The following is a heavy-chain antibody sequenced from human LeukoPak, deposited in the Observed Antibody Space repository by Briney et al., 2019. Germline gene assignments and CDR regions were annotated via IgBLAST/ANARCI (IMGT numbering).Heavy chain of an antibody. V-gene: IGHV4-39*07. CDR1: GGSISSSSYY. CDR3: ARGGADFWSGYSIGGFDH. CDR2: IYYSGST. J-gene: IGHJ4*02. Sequence: SETLSLTCTVSGGSISSSSYYWGWIRQPPGKGLEWIGSIYYSGSTYYNPSLKSRVTISVDTSKNQFSLKLSSVTAADTAVYYCARGGADFWSGYSIGGFDHWGQGTLVTVSS. D-gene: IGHD3-3*01.